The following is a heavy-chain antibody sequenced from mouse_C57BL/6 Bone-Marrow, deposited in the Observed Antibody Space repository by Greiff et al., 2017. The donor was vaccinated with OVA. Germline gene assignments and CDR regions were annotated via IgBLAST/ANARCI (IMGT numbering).Heavy chain of an antibody. CDR2: IYPRSGNT. J-gene: IGHJ4*01. V-gene: IGHV1-81*01. D-gene: IGHD2-5*01. CDR3: ASPYSNYAMDY. CDR1: GYTFTSYG. Sequence: VQLKESGAELARPGASVKLSCKASGYTFTSYGISWVKQRTGQGLEWIGEIYPRSGNTYYNEKFKGKATLTADKSSSTAYMELRSLTSEDSAVYFCASPYSNYAMDYWGQGTSVTVSS.